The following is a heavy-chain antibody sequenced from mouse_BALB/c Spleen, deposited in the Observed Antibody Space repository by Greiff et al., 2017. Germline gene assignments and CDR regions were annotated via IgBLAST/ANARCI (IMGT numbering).Heavy chain of an antibody. Sequence: EVQVVESGGGLVQPGGSRKLSCAASGFTFSSFGMHWVRQAPEKGLEWVAYISSGSSTIYYADTVKGRFTISRDNPKNTLFLQMTSLRSEDTAMYYCALYDYDWFAYWGQGTLVTVSA. CDR1: GFTFSSFG. CDR2: ISSGSSTI. CDR3: ALYDYDWFAY. D-gene: IGHD2-4*01. J-gene: IGHJ3*01. V-gene: IGHV5-17*02.